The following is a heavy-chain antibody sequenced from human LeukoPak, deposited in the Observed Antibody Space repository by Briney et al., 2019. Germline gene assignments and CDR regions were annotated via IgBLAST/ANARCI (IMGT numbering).Heavy chain of an antibody. V-gene: IGHV4-39*01. CDR2: MCYSGST. CDR1: GGSISRSSYY. J-gene: IGHJ6*03. CDR3: ARVGGSGTSLSYYYYMDV. D-gene: IGHD3-10*01. Sequence: SETLSLTCTVSGGSISRSSYYWGWIRQPPGKGLEWIGSMCYSGSTYYNPSLKSRVTISVDTSKNQFSLKLTSVTAADTAVYYCARVGGSGTSLSYYYYMDVWGKGTTVTIS.